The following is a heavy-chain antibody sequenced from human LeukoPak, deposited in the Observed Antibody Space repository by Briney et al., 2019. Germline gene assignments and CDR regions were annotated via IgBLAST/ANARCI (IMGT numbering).Heavy chain of an antibody. CDR2: INPSGGST. CDR3: AREHQSGYYYH. CDR1: GHTFTSYY. J-gene: IGHJ4*02. D-gene: IGHD3-3*01. Sequence: ASVKVSXKASGHTFTSYYMHWVRQAPGQGLEWMGIINPSGGSTSYAQKFQGRVTMTRDTSTSTVYMELSSLRSEDTAVYYCAREHQSGYYYHWGQGTLVTVSS. V-gene: IGHV1-46*01.